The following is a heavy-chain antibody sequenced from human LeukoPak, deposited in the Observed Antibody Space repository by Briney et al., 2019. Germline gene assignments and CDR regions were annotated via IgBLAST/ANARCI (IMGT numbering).Heavy chain of an antibody. CDR2: IHHSGST. CDR1: VGSFSGYY. D-gene: IGHD2-8*01. CDR3: ARAVLATKSEHWFDP. Sequence: SETLSLTCAVYVGSFSGYYWSWIRQPPGKGLEWIGEIHHSGSTNYNPSLKSRVTISVDTSKNQFSPKLSSVTAADTAMYCARAVLATKSEHWFDPWGQGILVTVSS. V-gene: IGHV4-34*01. J-gene: IGHJ5*02.